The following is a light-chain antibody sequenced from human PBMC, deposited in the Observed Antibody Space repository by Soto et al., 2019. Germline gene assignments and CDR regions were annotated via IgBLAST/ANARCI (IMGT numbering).Light chain of an antibody. Sequence: ELGMTRCATTVSVAPGEGVTFSCRASQGVSRKLAWYQHKPGQAPRLLISGASTGATGIPARFSGSGSGTEFTLTISSLQSEDCAVYYCQQYYTWPITFAGRTKV. V-gene: IGKV3-15*01. J-gene: IGKJ4*01. CDR2: GAS. CDR3: QQYYTWPIT. CDR1: QGVSRK.